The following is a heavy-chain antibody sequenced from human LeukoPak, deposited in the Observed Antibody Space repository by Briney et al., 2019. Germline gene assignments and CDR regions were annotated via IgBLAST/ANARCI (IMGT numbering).Heavy chain of an antibody. J-gene: IGHJ4*02. Sequence: ASVKVSCKASGGTFSSYAISWVRQAPGQGLEWMGGIIPIFGTANYAQKFQGRVTITADKSTSTAYMELSSLRSEDTAVYYCARDNRDYYGSVSYHDYFDYWGQGTLVTVSS. D-gene: IGHD3-10*01. V-gene: IGHV1-69*06. CDR2: IIPIFGTA. CDR1: GGTFSSYA. CDR3: ARDNRDYYGSVSYHDYFDY.